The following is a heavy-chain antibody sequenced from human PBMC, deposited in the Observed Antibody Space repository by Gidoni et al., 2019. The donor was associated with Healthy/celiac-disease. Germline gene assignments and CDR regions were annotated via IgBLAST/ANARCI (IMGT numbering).Heavy chain of an antibody. V-gene: IGHV4-34*01. CDR2: INHSGST. Sequence: QVQLQQWGAGLLKPSETLSLTCAVYGGSFSGYYWSWIRQPPGKGLEWIGEINHSGSTNYNPSLKSRVTISVDTSKNQFSLKLSSVTAADTAVYYCARGGEFTGAGVGVTGDYYYGMDVWGQGTTVTVSS. D-gene: IGHD3-10*01. CDR3: ARGGEFTGAGVGVTGDYYYGMDV. J-gene: IGHJ6*02. CDR1: GGSFSGYY.